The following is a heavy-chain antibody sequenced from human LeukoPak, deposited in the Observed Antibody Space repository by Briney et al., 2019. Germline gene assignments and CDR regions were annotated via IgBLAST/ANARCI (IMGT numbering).Heavy chain of an antibody. CDR1: GFTFSSYA. CDR3: ARDDYCSSTSCYTGRGVGYYYGMDV. CDR2: ISGSGGST. Sequence: GGSLRLSCAASGFTFSSYAMSWVRQAPGKGLEWVSAISGSGGSTYYADSVKGRFTISRDNSKNTLYLQMNSLRAEDTAVYYCARDDYCSSTSCYTGRGVGYYYGMDVWGQGTTVTVSS. J-gene: IGHJ6*02. D-gene: IGHD2-2*02. V-gene: IGHV3-23*01.